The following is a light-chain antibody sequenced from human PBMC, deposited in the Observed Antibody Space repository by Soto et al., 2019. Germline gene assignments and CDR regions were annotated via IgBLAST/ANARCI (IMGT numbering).Light chain of an antibody. Sequence: QSALTQPPSASGSPGQSVTISCTGTSSDIGAYDHVSWYQQHPGKAPKLMIYEVSKRPSGVPDRFSGSKSGNTASLTVSGLQAEYEADYYCSSYAARNNWVFGGGTKLTVL. J-gene: IGLJ3*02. CDR2: EVS. CDR1: SSDIGAYDH. V-gene: IGLV2-8*01. CDR3: SSYAARNNWV.